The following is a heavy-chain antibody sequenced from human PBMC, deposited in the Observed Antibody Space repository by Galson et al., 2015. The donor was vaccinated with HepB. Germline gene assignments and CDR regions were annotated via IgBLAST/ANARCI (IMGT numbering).Heavy chain of an antibody. CDR3: TTVGYDSSGYAFDY. D-gene: IGHD3-22*01. CDR1: RFTFSNAW. J-gene: IGHJ4*02. CDR2: IKSKTDGGTT. Sequence: SLRLSCAASRFTFSNAWMSWVRQAPGKGLEWVGRIKSKTDGGTTDYAAPVKGRFTISRDDSKNTLYLQMNSLKTEDTAVYYCTTVGYDSSGYAFDYWGQGTLVTVSS. V-gene: IGHV3-15*01.